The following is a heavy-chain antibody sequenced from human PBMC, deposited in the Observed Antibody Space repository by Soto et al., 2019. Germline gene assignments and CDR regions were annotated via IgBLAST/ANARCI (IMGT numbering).Heavy chain of an antibody. V-gene: IGHV3-53*01. CDR2: IYNDGST. Sequence: EVQLVESGGGLIQPGGSLRLSCAASGFTVNGNYMSWVHQAPGKGLQWVSAIYNDGSTFYADSVQGRFTISRDNSKNTLFLQMNSLRGEDTAVYYCATEWPGRWFDHWGQGTLVTVST. CDR1: GFTVNGNY. J-gene: IGHJ5*02. CDR3: ATEWPGRWFDH.